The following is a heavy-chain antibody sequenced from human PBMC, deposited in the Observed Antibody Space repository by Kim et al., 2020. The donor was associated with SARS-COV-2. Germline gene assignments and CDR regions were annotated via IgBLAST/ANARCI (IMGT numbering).Heavy chain of an antibody. CDR1: GFTFTNSW. J-gene: IGHJ4*02. Sequence: GGSLRLSCAASGFTFTNSWMHWVRQRPGKGPEWVSRISDDGSKTAYADSVKGRFTVSRDNAKNTLFLQMESLRDEDTATYYCTRGPKIASTGTSAYWGQGTQGFVSS. V-gene: IGHV3-74*03. D-gene: IGHD1-1*01. CDR3: TRGPKIASTGTSAY. CDR2: ISDDGSKT.